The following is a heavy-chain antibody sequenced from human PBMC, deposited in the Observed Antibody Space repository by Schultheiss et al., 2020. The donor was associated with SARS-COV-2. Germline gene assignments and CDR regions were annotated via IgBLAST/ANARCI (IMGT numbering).Heavy chain of an antibody. CDR3: ARAEVYGSGLSDY. V-gene: IGHV3-74*01. CDR1: GFTFSSYW. D-gene: IGHD3-10*01. Sequence: GGSLRLSCAASGFTFSSYWMHWVRQTPGMGLVWVSRFNGDGSGTIYADSVKGHFTISRDNAKKSLYLQMNSLRAEDTAVYYCARAEVYGSGLSDYWGQGTLVTGSS. CDR2: FNGDGSGT. J-gene: IGHJ4*02.